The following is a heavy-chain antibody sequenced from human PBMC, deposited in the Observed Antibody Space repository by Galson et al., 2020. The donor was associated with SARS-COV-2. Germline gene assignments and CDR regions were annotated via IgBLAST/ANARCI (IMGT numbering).Heavy chain of an antibody. Sequence: ASETLSLTCTVSGDSITSYFWSWIRQSPGKGLEWIGYIYYSGSTHYNPSFKSRVTISDDASKNQFSLKLSSVTAADTAVYYCARTALGSSGWYDDHFDHWGQGTLVTVSS. V-gene: IGHV4-59*01. CDR2: IYYSGST. J-gene: IGHJ4*02. CDR3: ARTALGSSGWYDDHFDH. D-gene: IGHD6-19*01. CDR1: GDSITSYF.